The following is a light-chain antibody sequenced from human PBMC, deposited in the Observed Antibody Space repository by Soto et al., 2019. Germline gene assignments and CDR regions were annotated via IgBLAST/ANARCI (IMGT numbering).Light chain of an antibody. CDR3: QQSYSTPIS. J-gene: IGKJ5*01. CDR2: TAS. V-gene: IGKV1-39*01. Sequence: DIQMTQSPSSLSASLGDRVTITCRASQSVISYLNWYQQKPGKAPNLLMYTASNLQSGVPSRFSGSGSGTDFTLTISSLQPEDFATYYCQQSYSTPISFGQGTRLEIK. CDR1: QSVISY.